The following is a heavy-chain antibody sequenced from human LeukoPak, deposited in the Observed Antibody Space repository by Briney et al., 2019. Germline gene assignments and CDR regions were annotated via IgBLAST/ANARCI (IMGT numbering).Heavy chain of an antibody. Sequence: GGSLRLSCAASGFTFNDYYMSWVRQAPGKGLEWVAVISYDGSNKYYADSVKGRFTISRDNSKNTLYLQMNSLRAEDTALYYCARDRGTKYVDYCGQRTLVTVSS. CDR1: GFTFNDYY. CDR3: ARDRGTKYVDY. V-gene: IGHV3-30*04. CDR2: ISYDGSNK. D-gene: IGHD3-10*01. J-gene: IGHJ4*02.